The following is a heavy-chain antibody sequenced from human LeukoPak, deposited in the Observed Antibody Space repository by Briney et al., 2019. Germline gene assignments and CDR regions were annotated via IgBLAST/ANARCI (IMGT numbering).Heavy chain of an antibody. V-gene: IGHV3-21*01. D-gene: IGHD1-1*01. J-gene: IGHJ5*02. CDR3: ARDQTTYLTTTEYKWFDP. Sequence: GSLRLSCAASGFTFSTYSMNWVRQAPGRGLEWVSSISSSSIYIHYADSVKGRFTVSRDNAKNSLYLQMNSLRAEDTAVYYCARDQTTYLTTTEYKWFDPWGQGTLVTVSS. CDR1: GFTFSTYS. CDR2: ISSSSIYI.